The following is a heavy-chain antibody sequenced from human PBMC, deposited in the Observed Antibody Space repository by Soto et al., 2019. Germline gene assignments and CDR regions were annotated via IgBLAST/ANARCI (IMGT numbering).Heavy chain of an antibody. Sequence: PGGSLRLSCAASGFTFSSYWMSWVRQAPGKGLEWVANIKQDGSEKYYVHSVKGRFTISRDNAKNSQHLQMNSLRAEDTAVYYCASEAVGYDYDSSGDLNFDYWGQGTLVTVSS. CDR3: ASEAVGYDYDSSGDLNFDY. D-gene: IGHD3-22*01. CDR1: GFTFSSYW. CDR2: IKQDGSEK. V-gene: IGHV3-7*03. J-gene: IGHJ4*02.